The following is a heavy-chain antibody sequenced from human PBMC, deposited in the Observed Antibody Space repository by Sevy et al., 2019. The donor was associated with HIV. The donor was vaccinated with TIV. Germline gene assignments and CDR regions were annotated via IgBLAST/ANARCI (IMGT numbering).Heavy chain of an antibody. CDR3: AKDWAGPGRRYFDY. J-gene: IGHJ4*02. D-gene: IGHD6-13*01. V-gene: IGHV3-30*02. Sequence: GGSLRLSCAASGFTFSNYGMHWVRQVPGKGLEWVTFIRYDGSDKYYAASVKGRITISRDDSKNTLYLQMDSLRAEDTAIYYCAKDWAGPGRRYFDYWGQGTLVTVSS. CDR2: IRYDGSDK. CDR1: GFTFSNYG.